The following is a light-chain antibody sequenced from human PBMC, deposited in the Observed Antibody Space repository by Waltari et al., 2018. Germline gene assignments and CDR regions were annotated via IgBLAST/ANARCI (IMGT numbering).Light chain of an antibody. Sequence: IKMTKSPSALSASVGDRVTISCRASQNIYSNLAWYQQKPGKATKLLIYAASSLQSGIPSRFSGSGSGTDFTLTISSLQPEDSAAYYCQHYYDNPLTFGGGTKVEIK. CDR3: QHYYDNPLT. CDR2: AAS. CDR1: QNIYSN. V-gene: IGKV1-6*01. J-gene: IGKJ4*01.